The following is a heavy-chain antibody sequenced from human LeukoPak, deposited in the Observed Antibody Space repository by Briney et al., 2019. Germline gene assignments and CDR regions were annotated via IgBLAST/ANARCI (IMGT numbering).Heavy chain of an antibody. V-gene: IGHV4-59*01. Sequence: KPSETLSLTCSVSGGSISSNYWSWIRQPPGKGLEWIGYVYYSGSTSYNPSLKSRVTISLDTSINQSSLKLNSVTAADTAVYYCTRGSGWYYYWGQGTLVTVSS. CDR1: GGSISSNY. CDR2: VYYSGST. CDR3: TRGSGWYYY. D-gene: IGHD6-19*01. J-gene: IGHJ4*02.